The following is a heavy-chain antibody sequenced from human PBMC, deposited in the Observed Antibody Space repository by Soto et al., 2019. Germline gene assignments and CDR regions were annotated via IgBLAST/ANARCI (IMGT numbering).Heavy chain of an antibody. Sequence: SETLSLTCTVSGGSTSSSSYQWVWIRQPPGKGLEWIGNVYYNGNTYYKASLKSRVTISVDTSKNQFSLKVKSVTAADTSVYYCARHLERYDVFTGYRYYFDYWGRGTLVT. V-gene: IGHV4-39*01. CDR2: VYYNGNT. J-gene: IGHJ4*02. CDR3: ARHLERYDVFTGYRYYFDY. D-gene: IGHD3-9*01. CDR1: GGSTSSSSYQ.